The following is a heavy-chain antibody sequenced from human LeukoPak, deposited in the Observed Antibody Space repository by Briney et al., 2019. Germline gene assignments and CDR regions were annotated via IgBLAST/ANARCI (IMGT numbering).Heavy chain of an antibody. Sequence: PGGSLRLSCAASGFTFSSYWMSWVRQAPGKGVEWVANIKQDGSEKYYVDSVKGRFTISRDNAKNSLYLQMNSLRAEDTAVYYCARGPPGELLAYYYYMDVWGKGTTVTVSS. CDR2: IKQDGSEK. J-gene: IGHJ6*03. CDR1: GFTFSSYW. D-gene: IGHD1-26*01. CDR3: ARGPPGELLAYYYYMDV. V-gene: IGHV3-7*01.